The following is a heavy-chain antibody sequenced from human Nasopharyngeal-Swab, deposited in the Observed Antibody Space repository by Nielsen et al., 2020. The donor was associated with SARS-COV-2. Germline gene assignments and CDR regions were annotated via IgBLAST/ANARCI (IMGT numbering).Heavy chain of an antibody. CDR3: AKWAVGYGDNAHATFDY. J-gene: IGHJ4*02. CDR1: GGTFSRYA. CDR2: IIPISGMV. D-gene: IGHD4-17*01. V-gene: IGHV1-69*13. Sequence: SVKVSCKASGGTFSRYAISWVRQAPGQGLEWMGGIIPISGMVNYAQKFQGRVTITAGESAADESTSTVYMELSSLRSEDTAVYYCAKWAVGYGDNAHATFDYWGQGTLVTVSS.